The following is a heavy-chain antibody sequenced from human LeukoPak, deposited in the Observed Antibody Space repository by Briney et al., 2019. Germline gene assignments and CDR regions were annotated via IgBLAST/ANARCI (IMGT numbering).Heavy chain of an antibody. CDR2: IRGKAYGGTT. D-gene: IGHD2/OR15-2a*01. CDR1: GFTFGDYA. V-gene: IGHV3-49*04. J-gene: IGHJ4*02. Sequence: GGSLRLSCTTSGFTFGDYAMAWVRQTPGKGLECVGSIRGKAYGGTTEYAASVKGRFTISRDDSRSIAYLQMNSLKIEDTAVHYCTRWRVTSMLYSWGQGTLVTVSS. CDR3: TRWRVTSMLYS.